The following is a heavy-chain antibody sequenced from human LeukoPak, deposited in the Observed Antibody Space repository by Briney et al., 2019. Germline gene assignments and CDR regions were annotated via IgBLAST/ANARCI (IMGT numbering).Heavy chain of an antibody. J-gene: IGHJ1*01. V-gene: IGHV4-34*01. Sequence: SETLSLTCAVYGGSFSGYYWSWIRQPPGKGLEWIGEINHSGSTNYNPSLKSRVTISVDTSKNQFSLKLSSVTAADTAVYYCARGSGYSSSSGKYFQHWGQGTLVTVSS. D-gene: IGHD6-13*01. CDR3: ARGSGYSSSSGKYFQH. CDR2: INHSGST. CDR1: GGSFSGYY.